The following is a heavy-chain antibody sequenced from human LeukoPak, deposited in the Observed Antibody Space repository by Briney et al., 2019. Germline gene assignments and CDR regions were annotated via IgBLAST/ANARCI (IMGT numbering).Heavy chain of an antibody. Sequence: PGGSLRLSCAASGFSVSSNYMSWVRQAPGKGLEWVSVIYSGGSTYYADSVKGRFTISRDNSKNTLSLQMNSLRAEDTALYYCARDTYYYDTSVYRYYYGLDVWGQGTTVTVSS. CDR1: GFSVSSNY. J-gene: IGHJ6*02. CDR3: ARDTYYYDTSVYRYYYGLDV. V-gene: IGHV3-53*01. CDR2: IYSGGST. D-gene: IGHD3-22*01.